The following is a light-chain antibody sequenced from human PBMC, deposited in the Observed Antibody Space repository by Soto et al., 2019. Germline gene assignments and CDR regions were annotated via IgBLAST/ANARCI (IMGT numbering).Light chain of an antibody. CDR2: DVS. CDR1: QSVTSF. V-gene: IGKV3-11*01. CDR3: QQRSNWPLN. J-gene: IGKJ4*01. Sequence: EIVLTQSPVTLSLSPGERATLSCRASQSVTSFLAWYQQKPGQAPRLLIYDVSNRATGIPARFSGSGSGTDFTLTISSLEPEDFAVYYCQQRSNWPLNFGGGTKVEIK.